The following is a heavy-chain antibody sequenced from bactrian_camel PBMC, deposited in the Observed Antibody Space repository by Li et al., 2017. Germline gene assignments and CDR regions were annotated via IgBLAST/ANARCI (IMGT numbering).Heavy chain of an antibody. V-gene: IGHV3S1*01. CDR2: ISSGGGRT. J-gene: IGHJ4*01. CDR1: GLDSRLDYSSNC. Sequence: HVQLVESGGGSVQARGSLTLSCVVSGLDSRLDYSSNCIGWFRQAPGKGLEWVSGISSGGGRTYYADSVKGQFTISRDDAKNTLYLQLNSLKTEDTAMYYCTKDYVEGLGIDYWGQGTQVTVS. CDR3: TKDYVEGLGIDY. D-gene: IGHD1*01.